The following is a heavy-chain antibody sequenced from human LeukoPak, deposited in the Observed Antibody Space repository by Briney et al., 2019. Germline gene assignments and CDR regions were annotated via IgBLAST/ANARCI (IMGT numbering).Heavy chain of an antibody. CDR1: GYTLTGYY. V-gene: IGHV1-2*06. CDR2: INPNSGGT. J-gene: IGHJ5*02. CDR3: AKTIADGRFDP. Sequence: GASVKVSCKASGYTLTGYYMHWVRQAPGQGLEWMGRINPNSGGTNYAQKFQGRVTMTRDTSISTAYMELSRLRSDDTAVYYCAKTIADGRFDPWGQGTLVTVSS. D-gene: IGHD6-13*01.